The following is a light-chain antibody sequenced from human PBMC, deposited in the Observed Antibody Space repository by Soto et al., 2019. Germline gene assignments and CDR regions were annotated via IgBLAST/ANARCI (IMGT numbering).Light chain of an antibody. CDR3: QQYNSYT. V-gene: IGKV1-5*01. Sequence: DIQMTQSPSTLSASVGDRVTITCRASQSISSWLAWYQQKPGKAPKLLIYDASSLESGVPSRFSGSGSGTECTLTISSMQPDEFETYYCQQYNSYTFGQGTKVEIK. CDR1: QSISSW. J-gene: IGKJ1*01. CDR2: DAS.